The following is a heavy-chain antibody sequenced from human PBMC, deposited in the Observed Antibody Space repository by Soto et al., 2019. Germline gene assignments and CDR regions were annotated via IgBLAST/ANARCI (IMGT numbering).Heavy chain of an antibody. Sequence: PGGSLRLSCAASGFTFSAYGIHWVRQAPGKGLEWVAVISYDGSNKYYADSVKGRFTISRDNSKNTLYLQMNSLRAEDTAVYYCARDGVYYYDSSGSDPYYYYYGMDVWGQGTTVTVSS. V-gene: IGHV3-30*03. J-gene: IGHJ6*02. D-gene: IGHD3-22*01. CDR3: ARDGVYYYDSSGSDPYYYYYGMDV. CDR1: GFTFSAYG. CDR2: ISYDGSNK.